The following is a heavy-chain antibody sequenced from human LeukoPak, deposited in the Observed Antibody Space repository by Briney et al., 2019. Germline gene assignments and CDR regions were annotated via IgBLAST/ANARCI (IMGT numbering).Heavy chain of an antibody. J-gene: IGHJ4*02. CDR3: ARATATVTPYFDY. CDR2: IYYSGST. CDR1: GGSISSSDYY. D-gene: IGHD4-17*01. V-gene: IGHV4-31*03. Sequence: PSETLSLTCTVSGGSISSSDYYWGWIRQHPGKGLEWIGYIYYSGSTYYNPSLKSRVTISVDTSKNQFSLKLSSVTAADTAVYYCARATATVTPYFDYWGQGTLVTVSS.